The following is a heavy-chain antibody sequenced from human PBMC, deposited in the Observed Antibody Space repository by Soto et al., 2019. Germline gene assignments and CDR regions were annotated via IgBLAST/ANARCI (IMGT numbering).Heavy chain of an antibody. CDR1: GGSISSYY. CDR2: IYYSGST. D-gene: IGHD2-2*01. J-gene: IGHJ3*02. Sequence: SETLSLTCTVSGGSISSYYWSWIRQPPGKGLEWIGYIYYSGSTNYNPSLKSRVTISVDTSKNQFSLKLSSVTAADTAVYYCARGREVIVVVPAAMPYPDAFDIWGQGTMVTVSS. V-gene: IGHV4-59*01. CDR3: ARGREVIVVVPAAMPYPDAFDI.